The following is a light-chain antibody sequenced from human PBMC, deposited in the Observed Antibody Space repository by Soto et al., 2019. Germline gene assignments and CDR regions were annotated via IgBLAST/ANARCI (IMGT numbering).Light chain of an antibody. CDR1: NNDVGFYNY. V-gene: IGLV2-11*01. CDR3: NSYAGGLVL. Sequence: QSALTQPRSVSGSPGQSVTISCTGTNNDVGFYNYVSWYQQQLGKAPKLLIYDVNKRPSGVPPRFSGSKSANTASLTISGLQAADEADYYCNSYAGGLVLFGGGTKLIVL. CDR2: DVN. J-gene: IGLJ2*01.